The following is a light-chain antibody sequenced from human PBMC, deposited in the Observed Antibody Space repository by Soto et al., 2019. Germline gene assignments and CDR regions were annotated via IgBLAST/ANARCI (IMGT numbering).Light chain of an antibody. J-gene: IGLJ1*01. CDR3: QSYDSSLSGHYV. CDR1: SSDIGAYDY. Sequence: QSALTQPASLSGSPGQSITISCTGTSSDIGAYDYVSWFQQHPGKAPKLMISEVNNRPSGVSNRFSGSKSGNTAYLTISGLQVEDEADYYCQSYDSSLSGHYVFGTGTKVTVL. CDR2: EVN. V-gene: IGLV2-14*01.